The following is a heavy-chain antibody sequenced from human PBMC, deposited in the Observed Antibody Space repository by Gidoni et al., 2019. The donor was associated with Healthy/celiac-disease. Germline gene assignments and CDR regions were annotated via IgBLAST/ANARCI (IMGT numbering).Heavy chain of an antibody. D-gene: IGHD4-17*01. J-gene: IGHJ4*02. Sequence: EVQLLESGGGLVQPGGSLRLSCAASGFTFSSYAMSWVRQAPGKGLEWVSAISGSGGSTSYSDSVKGRFTISRDNSKNTLYLQMNSLRAEDTAVYYCARTVDYYFDYWGQGTLVTVSS. V-gene: IGHV3-23*01. CDR3: ARTVDYYFDY. CDR2: ISGSGGST. CDR1: GFTFSSYA.